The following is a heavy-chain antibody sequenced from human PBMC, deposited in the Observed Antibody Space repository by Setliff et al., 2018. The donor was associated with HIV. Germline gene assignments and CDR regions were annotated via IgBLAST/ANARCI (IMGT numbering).Heavy chain of an antibody. D-gene: IGHD1-26*01. Sequence: SVKVSCKASGISFSSYPISWVRQAPGQGLEWMGVFIPILGKVHYAQKFQGRVTITADESTSTAYMGLSSLRSEDTAVYYCARDRSYYPNYFDYWGQGTLVTVSS. J-gene: IGHJ4*02. CDR2: FIPILGKV. V-gene: IGHV1-69*10. CDR3: ARDRSYYPNYFDY. CDR1: GISFSSYP.